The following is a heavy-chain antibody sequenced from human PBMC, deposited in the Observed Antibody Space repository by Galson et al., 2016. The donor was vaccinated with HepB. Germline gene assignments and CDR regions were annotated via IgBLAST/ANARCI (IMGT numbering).Heavy chain of an antibody. V-gene: IGHV3-9*01. J-gene: IGHJ4*02. CDR1: GFTFDDHA. Sequence: SLRLSCAASGFTFDDHAMHWVRQAPGKGLEWVSGISWNSLIIVYADSLKGRFTVSRDNAENSLYLQVNSLRPEDSAFFYCAKDKSPYASTWIDYWGQGTLVTVSP. D-gene: IGHD2-2*01. CDR2: ISWNSLII. CDR3: AKDKSPYASTWIDY.